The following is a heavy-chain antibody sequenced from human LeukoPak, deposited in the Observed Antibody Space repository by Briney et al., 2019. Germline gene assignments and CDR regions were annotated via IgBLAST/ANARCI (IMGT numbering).Heavy chain of an antibody. J-gene: IGHJ4*02. D-gene: IGHD3-22*01. CDR3: ASRPHTPHYDSSGDSFDY. CDR2: IDPSDSYT. Sequence: GGSLKISCKGSGYSFTSYWISWVRQMPGKGLEWMGRIDPSDSYTNYSPSFQGHVTISADKSISTAYLQWSSLKASDTAMYYCASRPHTPHYDSSGDSFDYWGQGTLVTVSS. CDR1: GYSFTSYW. V-gene: IGHV5-10-1*01.